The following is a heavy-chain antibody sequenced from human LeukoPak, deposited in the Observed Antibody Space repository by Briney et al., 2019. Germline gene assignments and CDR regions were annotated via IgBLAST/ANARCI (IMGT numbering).Heavy chain of an antibody. Sequence: PGGSLRLSCEASGFSFSSYWMSWVRQAPGKGLEWAANINEDGSGGYYVDSVKGRFTISRDNAKNSLYLQMNSLRGEDRAVYYCVRVGRNGWQNDYWGQGTLVTVSS. CDR2: INEDGSGG. CDR1: GFSFSSYW. J-gene: IGHJ4*02. V-gene: IGHV3-7*05. D-gene: IGHD6-19*01. CDR3: VRVGRNGWQNDY.